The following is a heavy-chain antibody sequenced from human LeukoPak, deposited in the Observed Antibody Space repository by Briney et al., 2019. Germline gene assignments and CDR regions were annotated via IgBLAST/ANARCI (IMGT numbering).Heavy chain of an antibody. CDR2: INGSGGST. CDR3: AREGYYGSGSIGHRPYYMDV. V-gene: IGHV3-23*01. CDR1: GFTFSSYA. Sequence: PGGSLRLSCAASGFTFSSYAMSWVRQAPGKGLEWVSAINGSGGSTYYADSVKGRFTISRDNSKNTLYLQMNSLRAEDTAVYYCAREGYYGSGSIGHRPYYMDVWGKGTTVTVSS. D-gene: IGHD3-10*01. J-gene: IGHJ6*03.